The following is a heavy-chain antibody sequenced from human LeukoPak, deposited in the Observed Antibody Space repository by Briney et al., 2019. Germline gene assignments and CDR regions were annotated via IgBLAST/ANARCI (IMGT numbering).Heavy chain of an antibody. V-gene: IGHV3-48*03. CDR2: ISTNGETI. CDR3: ARGSPNNQQPFFDY. D-gene: IGHD6-13*01. CDR1: GFNFSPHE. Sequence: PGGSLRLSCAASGFNFSPHEMSWVRQAPGEGLEWVSYISTNGETIYYADSVKGRFTISRDNGKNSLYLQMNSLRAEDTASYYCARGSPNNQQPFFDYWGQGTLVTVSS. J-gene: IGHJ4*02.